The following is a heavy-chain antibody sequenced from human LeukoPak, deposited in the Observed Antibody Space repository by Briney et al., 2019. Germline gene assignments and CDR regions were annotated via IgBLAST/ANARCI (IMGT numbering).Heavy chain of an antibody. V-gene: IGHV4-39*07. CDR3: ARHPICSGGSCFPGRWFDP. CDR2: IYYSGST. CDR1: GVSISSSNSY. J-gene: IGHJ5*02. Sequence: SETLSLTCTVSGVSISSSNSYWGWIRQPPGKGLEWIGSIYYSGSTYYNPSLKSRVTISVDTSKNQFSLKLSSVTAADTAVYYCARHPICSGGSCFPGRWFDPWGQGTLVTVSS. D-gene: IGHD2-15*01.